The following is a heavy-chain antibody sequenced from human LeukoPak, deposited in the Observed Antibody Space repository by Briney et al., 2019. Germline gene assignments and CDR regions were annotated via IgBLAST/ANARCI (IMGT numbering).Heavy chain of an antibody. CDR3: ARVEEAYGSGRRENYYYYYMDV. V-gene: IGHV4-39*07. Sequence: SETLSLTCTVSGGSISSNKYFWGWIRQPPGKGLEGIGRIFYTWTTYYNPSLKSPVTISVETSKNHVSLKLRSLTAADPAVYYCARVEEAYGSGRRENYYYYYMDVWGKGTTVTISS. D-gene: IGHD3-10*01. J-gene: IGHJ6*03. CDR1: GGSISSNKYF. CDR2: IFYTWTT.